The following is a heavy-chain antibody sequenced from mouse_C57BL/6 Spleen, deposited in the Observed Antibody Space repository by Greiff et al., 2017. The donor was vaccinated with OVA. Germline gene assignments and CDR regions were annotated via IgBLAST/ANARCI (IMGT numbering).Heavy chain of an antibody. Sequence: EVKLVESGPGLVKPSQSLSLTCSVTGYSITSGYYWNWIRQFPGNKLEWMGYISYDGSNNYNPSLKNRISITRDTSKNQFFLKLNSVTTEDTATYYCARGGDGYYSYYFDYWGQGTTLTVSS. CDR1: GYSITSGYY. D-gene: IGHD2-3*01. V-gene: IGHV3-6*01. J-gene: IGHJ2*01. CDR3: ARGGDGYYSYYFDY. CDR2: ISYDGSN.